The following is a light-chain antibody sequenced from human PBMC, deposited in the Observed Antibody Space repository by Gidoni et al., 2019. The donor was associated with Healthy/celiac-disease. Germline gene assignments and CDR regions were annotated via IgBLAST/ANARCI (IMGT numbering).Light chain of an antibody. J-gene: IGKJ1*01. CDR2: GAA. Sequence: DLQMTPSPSSLSASVGDRVTITCQASQSISSYLNWYQQKPGKAPKLLIYGAASLQTGVPSRFSGSGSGTDFPLTISSLQPEDFATYYCQQSYSTPQTFGQGTKVEIK. CDR1: QSISSY. V-gene: IGKV1-39*01. CDR3: QQSYSTPQT.